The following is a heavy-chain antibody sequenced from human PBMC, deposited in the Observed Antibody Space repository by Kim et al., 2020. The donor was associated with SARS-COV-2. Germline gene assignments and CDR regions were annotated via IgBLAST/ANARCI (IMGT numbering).Heavy chain of an antibody. J-gene: IGHJ6*02. D-gene: IGHD3-22*01. CDR2: INHSGST. CDR3: ARIAGLYYYDSSGYYRHYGMDV. V-gene: IGHV4-34*01. Sequence: SETLSLTCAVYGGSFSGYYWSWIRQPPGKGLEWIGEINHSGSTNYNPSLKSRVTISVDTSKNQFSLKLSSVTAADTAVYYCARIAGLYYYDSSGYYRHYGMDVWGQGTTVTVSS. CDR1: GGSFSGYY.